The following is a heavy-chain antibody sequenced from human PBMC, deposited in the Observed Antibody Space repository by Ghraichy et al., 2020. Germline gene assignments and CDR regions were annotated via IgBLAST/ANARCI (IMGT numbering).Heavy chain of an antibody. V-gene: IGHV3-13*01. CDR1: GFTFSSYD. Sequence: GGSLRLSCAASGFTFSSYDMHWVRQATGKGLEWVSAIGTAGDTYYPGSVKGRFTISRENAKNSLYLQMNSLRAGDTAVYYCARGGLRYFDWLSGAFDIWGQGTMVTVSS. J-gene: IGHJ3*02. CDR2: IGTAGDT. CDR3: ARGGLRYFDWLSGAFDI. D-gene: IGHD3-9*01.